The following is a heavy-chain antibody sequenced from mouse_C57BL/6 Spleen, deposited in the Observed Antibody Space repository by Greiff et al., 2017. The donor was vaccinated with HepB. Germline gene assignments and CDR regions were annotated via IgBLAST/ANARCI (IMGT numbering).Heavy chain of an antibody. V-gene: IGHV1-52*01. D-gene: IGHD3-2*02. Sequence: QVQLQQPGAELVRPGSSVKLSCKASGYTFTSYWMHWVKQRPIQGLEWIGNIDPSDSETHYNQKFKDKATLTVDKSSSTAYMQLSSLTSEDSAVYYCARGGDSSGYYWGQGTTLTVSS. J-gene: IGHJ2*01. CDR2: IDPSDSET. CDR1: GYTFTSYW. CDR3: ARGGDSSGYY.